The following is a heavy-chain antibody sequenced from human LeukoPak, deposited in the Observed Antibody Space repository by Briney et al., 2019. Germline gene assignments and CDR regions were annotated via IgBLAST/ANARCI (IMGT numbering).Heavy chain of an antibody. D-gene: IGHD1-26*01. J-gene: IGHJ4*02. CDR3: AKGTGRYWTFLDY. CDR2: ISSSSSTI. CDR1: GFTFSDYS. Sequence: GGALRLSCAASGFTFSDYSMNWVHQAPGKGLEWVSYISSSSSTIFYADSEKGRFTISRDNAKNSLYLEMNSLRPEDTALYYCAKGTGRYWTFLDYWGQGAPVTVSS. V-gene: IGHV3-48*04.